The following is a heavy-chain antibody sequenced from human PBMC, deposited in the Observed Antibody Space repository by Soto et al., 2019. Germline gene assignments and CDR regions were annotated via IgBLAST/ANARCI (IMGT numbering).Heavy chain of an antibody. CDR2: IYHSGST. V-gene: IGHV4-31*03. CDR1: GNSLTIGVHC. CDR3: ARGGDGFDL. J-gene: IGHJ3*01. Sequence: SETMSLTYSFSGNSLTIGVHCLPWIRQHPGKGLEWIGYIYHSGSTYYSPSLKSRVTISVDTSENQFSLKLTSMTAADTAVYYCARGGDGFDLWGQGKMVTVSS.